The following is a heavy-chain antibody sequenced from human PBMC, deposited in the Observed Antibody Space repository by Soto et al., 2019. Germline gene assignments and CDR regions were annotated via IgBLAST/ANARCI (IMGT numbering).Heavy chain of an antibody. CDR1: GGSISSGGHS. D-gene: IGHD3-16*01. V-gene: IGHV4-31*03. CDR3: AREGEWGIAPGKIDS. CDR2: IYYSGNT. J-gene: IGHJ5*01. Sequence: SETLSLTCTVSGGSISSGGHSWSWIRQHPGKGLEYIGYIYYSGNTYYNPSLRSRVSISVDTSKNQFSLDLTSMTAADTAIYYCAREGEWGIAPGKIDSWGQGTLVTVSS.